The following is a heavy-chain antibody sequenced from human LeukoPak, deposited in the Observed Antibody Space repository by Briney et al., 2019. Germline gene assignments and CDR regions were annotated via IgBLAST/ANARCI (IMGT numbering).Heavy chain of an antibody. V-gene: IGHV3-43*02. CDR1: GFTFRSYS. CDR3: AKARRSGTHYSDFDF. CDR2: ISGDGGTT. J-gene: IGHJ4*02. D-gene: IGHD1-26*01. Sequence: GGSLRLSCAASGFTFRSYSMNWVRQAPGKGLEWVSLISGDGGTTSYADSVKGRFTISRDNSENSLNLQMKSLRSEDTALYYCAKARRSGTHYSDFDFWGQGTLVTVSS.